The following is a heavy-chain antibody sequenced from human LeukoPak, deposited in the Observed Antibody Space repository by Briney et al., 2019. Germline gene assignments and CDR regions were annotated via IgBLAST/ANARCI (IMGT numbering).Heavy chain of an antibody. CDR2: ISYDGSNK. CDR1: GFTFSSYA. D-gene: IGHD6-13*01. J-gene: IGHJ6*03. V-gene: IGHV3-30-3*01. Sequence: GRSLRLSCAASGFTFSSYAMHWVRQAPGKGLEWVAVISYDGSNKYYADSVKGRFTISRDNSKNTLYLQMNSVRAEDTAQYYCAKAHIAAADYYHYYMDVWGKGTTVTVSS. CDR3: AKAHIAAADYYHYYMDV.